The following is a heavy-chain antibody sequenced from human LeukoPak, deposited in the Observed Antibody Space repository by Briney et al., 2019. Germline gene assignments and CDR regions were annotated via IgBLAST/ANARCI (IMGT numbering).Heavy chain of an antibody. CDR1: GGSFSGYY. V-gene: IGHV4-34*01. J-gene: IGHJ5*02. CDR2: INHSGRT. D-gene: IGHD3-10*01. Sequence: PSETLSLTCAVYGGSFSGYYWSCIRQPPGKGLEWIGEINHSGRTNYNPSLKSRVTISVDTSKNQFSLKLSSVTAADTALYYCARVSSGRVDPWGQGTLVTVSS. CDR3: ARVSSGRVDP.